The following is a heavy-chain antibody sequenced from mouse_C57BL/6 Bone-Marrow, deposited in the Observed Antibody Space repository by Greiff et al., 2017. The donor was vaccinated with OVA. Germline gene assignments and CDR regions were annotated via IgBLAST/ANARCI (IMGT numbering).Heavy chain of an antibody. CDR1: GYTFTSYW. CDR2: IHPNSGST. D-gene: IGHD1-1*01. V-gene: IGHV1-64*01. J-gene: IGHJ2*01. CDR3: ASPASVVARRYFDY. Sequence: QVQLQQPGAELVKPGASVKLSCKASGYTFTSYWMHWVKQRPGQGLEWIGLIHPNSGSTNYNEKFKSKAPLTVDKSSSTAYMQLSSLTSEDSAVYYCASPASVVARRYFDYWGQGTTLTVSS.